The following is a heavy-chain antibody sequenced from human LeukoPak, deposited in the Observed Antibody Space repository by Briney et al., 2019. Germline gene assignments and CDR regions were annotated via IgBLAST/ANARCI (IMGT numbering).Heavy chain of an antibody. CDR1: GGSISSYY. D-gene: IGHD2-21*02. V-gene: IGHV4-59*08. J-gene: IGHJ3*02. CDR3: ARGYCGGDCYSSSHDAFDI. CDR2: IYYSGST. Sequence: SETLSLTCTVSGGSISSYYWSLIRQPPWKGLEWIAYIYYSGSTNYNPSLKSRVTISVDTSKNQFSLKLSSVTAADTAVYYCARGYCGGDCYSSSHDAFDIWGQGTMVTVSS.